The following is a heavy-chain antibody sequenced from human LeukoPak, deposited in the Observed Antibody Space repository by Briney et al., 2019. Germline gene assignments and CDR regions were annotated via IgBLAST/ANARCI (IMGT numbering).Heavy chain of an antibody. CDR3: ATQIRGVNNWFDP. D-gene: IGHD3-10*01. V-gene: IGHV4-34*01. CDR2: IYYSGST. CDR1: GGSFSGYY. Sequence: SETLSLTCAVYGGSFSGYYWSWIRQPPGKGLEWIGGIYYSGSTYYTSSLRSRVTISLHTSKNQFSLSLSSVTAADTAVYYCATQIRGVNNWFDPWGQGTLVTVSS. J-gene: IGHJ5*02.